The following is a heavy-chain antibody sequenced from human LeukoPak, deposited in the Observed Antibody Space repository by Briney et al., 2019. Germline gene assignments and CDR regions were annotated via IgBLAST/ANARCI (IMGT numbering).Heavy chain of an antibody. CDR1: GYTFTSYG. V-gene: IGHV1-18*01. D-gene: IGHD1-26*01. Sequence: PEASVKVSCKASGYTFTSYGISWVRQAPGQGPEWMGWISAYNGNTNYAQKLQGRVTMTTDTSTSTAYMELRSLRSDDTAVYYCAREMPKLGDAFDIWGQGTMVTVSS. CDR2: ISAYNGNT. J-gene: IGHJ3*02. CDR3: AREMPKLGDAFDI.